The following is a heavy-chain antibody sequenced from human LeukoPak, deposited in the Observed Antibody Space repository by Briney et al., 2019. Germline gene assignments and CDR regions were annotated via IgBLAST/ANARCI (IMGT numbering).Heavy chain of an antibody. Sequence: SETLSLTCTVSGGSISTYYWSWIRQPPGKGLEWIGYIYYSGSTNYNPSLKSRVTISVDTSKNQFSLKLSSVTAADTAVYYCARQFYDSSGYAFAAFDIWGQGTMVTVSS. D-gene: IGHD3-22*01. CDR3: ARQFYDSSGYAFAAFDI. CDR2: IYYSGST. CDR1: GGSISTYY. V-gene: IGHV4-59*08. J-gene: IGHJ3*02.